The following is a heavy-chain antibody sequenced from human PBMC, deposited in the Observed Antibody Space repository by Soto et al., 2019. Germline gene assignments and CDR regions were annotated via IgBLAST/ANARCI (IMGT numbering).Heavy chain of an antibody. D-gene: IGHD6-13*01. Sequence: SETLSLTCSVSGGSISSSSYYWGWIRQPPGKGLEWIGSIYYSGSTYYNPSLKSRVTISVDTSKNQFSLKLSSVTAADTAVYYCAKNIAAAGFNYYYGMDVWGQGTTVTVSS. CDR3: AKNIAAAGFNYYYGMDV. CDR2: IYYSGST. V-gene: IGHV4-39*01. CDR1: GGSISSSSYY. J-gene: IGHJ6*02.